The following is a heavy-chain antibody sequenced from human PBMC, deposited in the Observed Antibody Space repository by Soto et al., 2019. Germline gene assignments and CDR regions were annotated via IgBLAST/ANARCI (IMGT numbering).Heavy chain of an antibody. CDR2: INPNSGGT. Sequence: GASVKVSCKASGYTFTGYYMHWVRQAPGQGLEWMGWINPNSGGTNYAQKFQGWVTMTRDTSISTAYMELSRLRSDDTAVFFFARDSRGVWGSQYYYGMDVWGQGTTGTVSS. D-gene: IGHD3-16*01. CDR1: GYTFTGYY. CDR3: ARDSRGVWGSQYYYGMDV. J-gene: IGHJ6*02. V-gene: IGHV1-2*04.